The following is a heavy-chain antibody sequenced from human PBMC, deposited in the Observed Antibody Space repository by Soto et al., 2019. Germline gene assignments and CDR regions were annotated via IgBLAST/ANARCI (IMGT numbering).Heavy chain of an antibody. CDR1: GYTFTSYD. Sequence: ASVKVACKASGYTFTSYDINWVRQATGQGLEWMGWMNPNSGNTGYAQKFQGRVTMTRNTSISTAYMELSSLRSEDTAVYYCARLPADYGSGWYYFDYWGQGTPVIVSS. CDR3: ARLPADYGSGWYYFDY. V-gene: IGHV1-8*01. D-gene: IGHD6-19*01. J-gene: IGHJ4*02. CDR2: MNPNSGNT.